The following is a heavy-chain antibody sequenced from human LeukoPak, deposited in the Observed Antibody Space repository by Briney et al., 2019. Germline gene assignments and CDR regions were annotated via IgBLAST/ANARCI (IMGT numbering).Heavy chain of an antibody. D-gene: IGHD2/OR15-2a*01. Sequence: GGSLRLSCAASGFTFSSYGMHWVRQAPGKGLEWVAPIWYDGSNKYYADSVKGRLTISRDNSKNTLYLQMNSLRAEDTAVYYCAREGPRGNSQFDYWGQGTLVTVSS. CDR1: GFTFSSYG. CDR2: IWYDGSNK. V-gene: IGHV3-33*01. J-gene: IGHJ4*02. CDR3: AREGPRGNSQFDY.